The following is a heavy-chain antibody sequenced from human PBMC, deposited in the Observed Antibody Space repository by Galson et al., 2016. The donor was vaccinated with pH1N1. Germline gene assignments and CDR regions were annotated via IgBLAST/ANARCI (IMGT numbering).Heavy chain of an antibody. V-gene: IGHV3-30*02. CDR1: GFNFSTYG. CDR3: AKDRAANYGDYWDY. Sequence: SLRLSCAASGFNFSTYGMHWVRQAPGKGLEWVAFIRFDENNNYYADSVKGRFTISRDSSKNMLYLQMNSMRAEDTAVYYCAKDRAANYGDYWDYWVQVTLVTVSS. CDR2: IRFDENNN. J-gene: IGHJ4*02. D-gene: IGHD4-17*01.